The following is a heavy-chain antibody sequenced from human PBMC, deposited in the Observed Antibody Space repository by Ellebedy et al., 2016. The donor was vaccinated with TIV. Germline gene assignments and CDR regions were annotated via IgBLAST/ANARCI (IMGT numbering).Heavy chain of an antibody. CDR1: GYTFTSYG. Sequence: ASVKVSXKASGYTFTSYGISWVRQAPGQGLEWMGWISAYNGNTNYAQKLQGRVTMTTDTSTSTAYMELRSLRSDDTAVYYCARVRSRGWQQLVRGYYYMDVWGKGTTVTVSS. CDR2: ISAYNGNT. V-gene: IGHV1-18*01. J-gene: IGHJ6*03. D-gene: IGHD6-13*01. CDR3: ARVRSRGWQQLVRGYYYMDV.